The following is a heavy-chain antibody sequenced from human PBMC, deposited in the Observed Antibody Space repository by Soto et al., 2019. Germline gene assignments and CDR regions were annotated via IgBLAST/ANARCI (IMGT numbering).Heavy chain of an antibody. CDR1: GYTFTSYG. V-gene: IGHV1-18*04. Sequence: ASVKVSCKASGYTFTSYGISWVRQAPGQGLEWMGWISAYNGNTNYAQKLQGRVTMTTDTSTSTAYMELRSLRSDDTAVYYCATDGVYCSSTSCRTPYYYYGMDVWGQGNTVTVSS. CDR3: ATDGVYCSSTSCRTPYYYYGMDV. J-gene: IGHJ6*02. CDR2: ISAYNGNT. D-gene: IGHD2-2*01.